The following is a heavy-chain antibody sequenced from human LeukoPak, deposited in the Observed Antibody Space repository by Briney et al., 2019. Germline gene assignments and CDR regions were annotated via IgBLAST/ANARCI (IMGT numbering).Heavy chain of an antibody. CDR3: AKDSEGFFDY. CDR2: ISGSGGST. Sequence: PGGSLRLSCAASGFTFNNAWMTWVRQAPGKGLEWVSAISGSGGSTYYADSVKGRFTISRDNSKNTLYLQMNSLRAEDTAVYYCAKDSEGFFDYWGQGTLVTVSS. V-gene: IGHV3-23*01. J-gene: IGHJ4*02. CDR1: GFTFNNAW.